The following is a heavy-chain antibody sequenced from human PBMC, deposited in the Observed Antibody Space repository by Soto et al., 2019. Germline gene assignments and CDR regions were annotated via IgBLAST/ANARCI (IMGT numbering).Heavy chain of an antibody. CDR2: TGGNGVAT. CDR1: GFTFSGYA. CDR3: AKDSPFSGTGRLAFDY. V-gene: IGHV3-23*01. Sequence: EVQLLESGGALVQPGGSLRLSCAASGFTFSGYAMTWVRQAPGKGFEWVSSTGGNGVATYYADSVMGRFTISRDNSKNTLYLQMDSLRAEDTAVYYCAKDSPFSGTGRLAFDYWGQGTLVTVSS. J-gene: IGHJ4*02. D-gene: IGHD3-10*01.